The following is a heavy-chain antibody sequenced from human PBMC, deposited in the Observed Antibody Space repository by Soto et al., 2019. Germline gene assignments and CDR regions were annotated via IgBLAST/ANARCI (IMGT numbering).Heavy chain of an antibody. V-gene: IGHV3-33*01. Sequence: GGSHRLSSTASGFNFGSYGMHWVRQAPGKGLEWVAVIWYDGSNKYYADSVKGRFTISRDNSKNTLYLQMNSLRAEDTAVYYCARAYDYGDYPPAVGYWGQGTLVTVSS. J-gene: IGHJ4*02. CDR3: ARAYDYGDYPPAVGY. CDR1: GFNFGSYG. CDR2: IWYDGSNK. D-gene: IGHD4-17*01.